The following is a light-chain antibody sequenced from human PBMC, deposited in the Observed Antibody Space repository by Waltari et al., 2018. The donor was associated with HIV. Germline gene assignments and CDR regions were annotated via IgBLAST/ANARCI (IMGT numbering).Light chain of an antibody. CDR2: EVT. V-gene: IGLV2-14*01. CDR1: SSDVGGYKS. CDR3: SSYTTDSLSGGV. Sequence: QSALTQPASVSGSPGQSITISCTGTSSDVGGYKSVSWYQHLPGKAPKSMIYEVTNRPSGVSDRFSGSKSGNTASLTISGLQAEDEADYYCSSYTTDSLSGGVFGGGTKLTVL. J-gene: IGLJ2*01.